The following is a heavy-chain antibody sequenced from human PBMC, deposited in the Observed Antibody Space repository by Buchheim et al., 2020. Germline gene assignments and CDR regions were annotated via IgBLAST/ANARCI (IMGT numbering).Heavy chain of an antibody. J-gene: IGHJ4*02. CDR1: GFTFSSYA. CDR3: AKDTDYYYESSGYDY. Sequence: EVQLLESGGGLVQPGGSLRLSCAASGFTFSSYAMSWVRQAPGKGLEWVSAISGRGDSTYYADSVEGRFTLSRDNSKNTLYMQMNSLRVEDTAVYYCAKDTDYYYESSGYDYWGLGTL. V-gene: IGHV3-23*01. D-gene: IGHD3-22*01. CDR2: ISGRGDST.